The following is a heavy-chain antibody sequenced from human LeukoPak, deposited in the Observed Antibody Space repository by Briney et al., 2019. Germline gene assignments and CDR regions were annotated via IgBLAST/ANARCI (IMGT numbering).Heavy chain of an antibody. J-gene: IGHJ3*02. CDR2: IIPILGIA. CDR3: ARSHTAMGSNDAFDI. CDR1: AYTFTSYG. Sequence: GASVKVSCKASAYTFTSYGISWVRQAPGQGLEWMGRIIPILGIANYAQKFQGRVTITADKSTSTAYMELSSLRSEDTAVYYCARSHTAMGSNDAFDIWGQGTMVTVSS. D-gene: IGHD5-18*01. V-gene: IGHV1-69*04.